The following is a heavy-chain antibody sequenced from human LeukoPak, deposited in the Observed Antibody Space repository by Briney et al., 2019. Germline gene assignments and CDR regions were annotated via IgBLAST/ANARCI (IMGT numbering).Heavy chain of an antibody. D-gene: IGHD3-10*01. Sequence: GGSLRLSCAASGFTFSNFWMSWVRQAPGRGLECVANIKQDGSEKNYVDSVKGRFTISRDSAENSLSLQMNSLRAEDTAIYFCARDGRYGAGTSDYWGQGALVTVSS. V-gene: IGHV3-7*01. CDR1: GFTFSNFW. CDR3: ARDGRYGAGTSDY. J-gene: IGHJ4*02. CDR2: IKQDGSEK.